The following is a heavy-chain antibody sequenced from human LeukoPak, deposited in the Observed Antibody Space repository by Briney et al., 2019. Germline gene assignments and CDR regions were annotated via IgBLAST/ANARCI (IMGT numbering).Heavy chain of an antibody. D-gene: IGHD3-3*01. CDR1: GYTFTGYY. Sequence: APVKVSCKASGYTFTGYYMHWVRQAPGQGLEWMGWINPNSGGTNYAQKFQGRVTMTRDTSISTAYMELSRLRYDDTAVYYCARGITIFGVVITSYFDPWGQGTLVTVSS. CDR3: ARGITIFGVVITSYFDP. CDR2: INPNSGGT. V-gene: IGHV1-2*02. J-gene: IGHJ5*02.